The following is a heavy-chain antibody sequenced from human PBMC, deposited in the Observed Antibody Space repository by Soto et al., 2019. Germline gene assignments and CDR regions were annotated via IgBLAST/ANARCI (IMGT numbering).Heavy chain of an antibody. J-gene: IGHJ5*02. Sequence: GASVKVSCKASGYTFTSYGISWVRQAPGQGLEWMGWISAYSGNTNYAQKLQGRVTMTTDTSTSTAYMELRSLRSDDTAVYYCAREEIAENYDVWSGSEGNNWFDPWGQGTLVSVCS. CDR1: GYTFTSYG. V-gene: IGHV1-18*01. CDR3: AREEIAENYDVWSGSEGNNWFDP. D-gene: IGHD3-3*01. CDR2: ISAYSGNT.